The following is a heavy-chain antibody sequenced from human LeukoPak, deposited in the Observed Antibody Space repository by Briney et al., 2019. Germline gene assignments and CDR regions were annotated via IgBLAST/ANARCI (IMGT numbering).Heavy chain of an antibody. Sequence: SETLSLTCAVSGGSISSYYWSWIRQPPGKGLEWIGYIYYSGSTNYNPSLKSRVTISVDTSKNQFSLKLSSVTAADTAVYYCARVGWLRYYFDYWGQGTLVTVSS. CDR2: IYYSGST. V-gene: IGHV4-59*01. CDR3: ARVGWLRYYFDY. J-gene: IGHJ4*02. D-gene: IGHD3-22*01. CDR1: GGSISSYY.